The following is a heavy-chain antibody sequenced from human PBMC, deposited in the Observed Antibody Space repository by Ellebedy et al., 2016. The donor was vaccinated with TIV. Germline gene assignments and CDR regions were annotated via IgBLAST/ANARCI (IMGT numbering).Heavy chain of an antibody. D-gene: IGHD3-22*01. V-gene: IGHV3-74*01. CDR3: ARAPRQNSGYQEYLQN. Sequence: GGSLRLSCAASGFTFSNHWMHWVRQAPGKGLVWVSRIKSDGSSISYADAVKGRFTISRDNAKNSLYLQMNSLRAEDTAVYYCARAPRQNSGYQEYLQNWGQGTLVTVSS. J-gene: IGHJ1*01. CDR2: IKSDGSSI. CDR1: GFTFSNHW.